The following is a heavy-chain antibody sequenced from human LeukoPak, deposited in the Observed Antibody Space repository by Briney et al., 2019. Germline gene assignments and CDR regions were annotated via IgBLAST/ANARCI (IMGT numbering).Heavy chain of an antibody. D-gene: IGHD5-12*01. CDR3: ARDPVATSRFDY. J-gene: IGHJ4*02. Sequence: PGGSLRLSCAVSGFIVSSNYMTWVRQAPGKGLEWVSVIYSGGRTYYADSVKGRFTTSRDNSKNTLYLQMNSLRDEDTAVYYCARDPVATSRFDYWGQGTLVSVSS. V-gene: IGHV3-66*01. CDR2: IYSGGRT. CDR1: GFIVSSNY.